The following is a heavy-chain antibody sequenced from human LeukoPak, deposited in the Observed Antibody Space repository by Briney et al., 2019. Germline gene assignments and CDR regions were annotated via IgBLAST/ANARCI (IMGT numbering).Heavy chain of an antibody. D-gene: IGHD3-22*01. Sequence: SETLSLTCTVSGYSISSGYYWGWIRQPPGKGLEWIGSIYHSGSTYYNPSLKSRVTISVDTSKNQFSLKLSSVTAADTAVYYCASGNDSSGYPDSEFDYWGQGTLVTVSS. V-gene: IGHV4-38-2*02. CDR2: IYHSGST. J-gene: IGHJ4*02. CDR3: ASGNDSSGYPDSEFDY. CDR1: GYSISSGYY.